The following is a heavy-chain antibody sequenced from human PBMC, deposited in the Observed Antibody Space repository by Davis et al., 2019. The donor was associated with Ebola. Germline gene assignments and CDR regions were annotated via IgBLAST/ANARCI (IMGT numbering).Heavy chain of an antibody. V-gene: IGHV3-30*04. Sequence: GESLKISCAASGFTFSSYAMHWVRQAPGKGLEWVAVISYDGSNKYYADSVKGRFTISRDNSKNTLYLQMNSLRAEDTAVYYCATLVLLWFGELLVPRASNDYWGQGTLVTVSS. CDR1: GFTFSSYA. D-gene: IGHD3-10*01. CDR3: ATLVLLWFGELLVPRASNDY. J-gene: IGHJ4*02. CDR2: ISYDGSNK.